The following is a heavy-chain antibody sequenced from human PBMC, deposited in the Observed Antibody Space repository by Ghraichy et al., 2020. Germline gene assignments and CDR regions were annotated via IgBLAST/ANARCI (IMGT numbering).Heavy chain of an antibody. Sequence: ASVKVSCKASGYTFTSYDINWVRQATGQGLEWMGWMNPNSGNTGYAQKFQGRVTMTRNTSISTAYMELSSLRSEDTAVYYCARWYYDSSGYYYYYYYGMDVWGQGTTVTVSS. V-gene: IGHV1-8*01. CDR3: ARWYYDSSGYYYYYYYGMDV. J-gene: IGHJ6*02. CDR1: GYTFTSYD. D-gene: IGHD3-22*01. CDR2: MNPNSGNT.